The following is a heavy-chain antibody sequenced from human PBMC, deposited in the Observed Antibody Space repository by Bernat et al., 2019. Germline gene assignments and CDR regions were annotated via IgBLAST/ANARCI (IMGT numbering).Heavy chain of an antibody. V-gene: IGHV4-39*01. Sequence: QLQLQESGPGLVKPSETLSLTCTVSGGSISSSSYYWGWIRQPPGKGLEWIGSIYYSGSTYYNPSLKSRVTISVDTSKNQFSLKLSSVTAADTAVYYCARLPTPGWFDPWGQGTLVTVSS. CDR1: GGSISSSSYY. J-gene: IGHJ5*02. CDR2: IYYSGST. CDR3: ARLPTPGWFDP.